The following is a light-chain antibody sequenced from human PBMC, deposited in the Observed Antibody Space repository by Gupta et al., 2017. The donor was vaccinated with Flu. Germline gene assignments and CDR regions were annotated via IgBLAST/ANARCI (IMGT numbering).Light chain of an antibody. J-gene: IGKJ2*01. Sequence: IQMNQSPSTLAASVGDRVTITCRASQNIISRLTWYQQKPGKAPKLLIYKASSLESGVPSRFSGSGSGTEFTLPISNLQPEDFATYYCQQYHSYMYTFGQGTKLEIK. CDR1: QNIISR. CDR3: QQYHSYMYT. CDR2: KAS. V-gene: IGKV1-5*03.